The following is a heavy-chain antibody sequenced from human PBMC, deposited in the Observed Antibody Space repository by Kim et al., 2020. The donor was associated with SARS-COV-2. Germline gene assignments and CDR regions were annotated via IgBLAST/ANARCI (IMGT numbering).Heavy chain of an antibody. V-gene: IGHV4-31*03. Sequence: SETLSLTCSVSGGSITSVGYYWSWIRHLPGKGLEWIGYIYYSGSTYSHPSLKSRLSISRDTSKNRFSLTFTSMTAADTAIYDCARRAGRYFGTVDFFNI. CDR1: GGSITSVGYY. CDR2: IYYSGST. CDR3: ARRAGRYFGTVDFFNI. D-gene: IGHD3-9*01. J-gene: IGHJ3*02.